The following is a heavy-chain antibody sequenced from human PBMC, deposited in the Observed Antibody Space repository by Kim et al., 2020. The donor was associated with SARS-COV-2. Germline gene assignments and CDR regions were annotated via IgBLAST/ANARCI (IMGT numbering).Heavy chain of an antibody. CDR3: ARGRAGVVPSPILGIGPHYDYFTMDV. CDR2: IHQSGST. Sequence: SETLSLTCAVYGGSFSGHYWSWIRQPPGKGLEWIGEIHQSGSTNYNPSIKSRVTISIDTSKNQFSLKLRSVAAADTGFYYCARGRAGVVPSPILGIGPHYDYFTMDVWGHGTTVTVSS. J-gene: IGHJ6*02. V-gene: IGHV4-34*01. CDR1: GGSFSGHY. D-gene: IGHD2-2*02.